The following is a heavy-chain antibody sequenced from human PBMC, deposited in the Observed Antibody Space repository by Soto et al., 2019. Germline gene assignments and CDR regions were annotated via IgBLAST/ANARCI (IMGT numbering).Heavy chain of an antibody. Sequence: EVQLLESGGGLVQPGGSLRLSCAASGFTFSSYAMSWVRQAPGKGLEWVSAISGSGGSTYYADSVKGRFTISRDNSKNTLYLQMNSLRAEDTAGYCCARYPFDSSGGYQWVDYWGQGTLVTVSS. CDR2: ISGSGGST. J-gene: IGHJ4*02. V-gene: IGHV3-23*01. CDR3: ARYPFDSSGGYQWVDY. CDR1: GFTFSSYA. D-gene: IGHD6-19*01.